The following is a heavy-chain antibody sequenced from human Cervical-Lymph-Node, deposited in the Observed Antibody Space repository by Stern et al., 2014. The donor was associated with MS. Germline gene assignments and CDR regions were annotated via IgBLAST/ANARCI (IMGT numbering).Heavy chain of an antibody. CDR1: GFTFSSYA. V-gene: IGHV3-30*03. J-gene: IGHJ5*02. CDR3: AADLGYSSNWYHLVP. Sequence: VQLVESGGGVVQPGRSLRLSCAASGFTFSSYAMHWVRQAPGKGLEWVTLISSDGSNKFYGESVKGRFTISRDDSKNTLYLQMNSLRGEDTAVYYCAADLGYSSNWYHLVPWGQGTLVTVSS. CDR2: ISSDGSNK. D-gene: IGHD6-13*01.